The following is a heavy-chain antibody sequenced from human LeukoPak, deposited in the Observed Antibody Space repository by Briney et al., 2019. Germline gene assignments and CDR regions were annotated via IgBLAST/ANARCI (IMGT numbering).Heavy chain of an antibody. D-gene: IGHD1-26*01. V-gene: IGHV3-74*01. CDR1: GFTFSGYW. Sequence: PGGSLRLSCAASGFTFSGYWMEWVRQAPGKGLVWVSHINSDGSTTNYADSVKGRFTISRDNAKKTLYLQMGSLRAEDTAVYYCARGRGNYYYFDYWGQGTLVIVFS. CDR3: ARGRGNYYYFDY. J-gene: IGHJ4*02. CDR2: INSDGSTT.